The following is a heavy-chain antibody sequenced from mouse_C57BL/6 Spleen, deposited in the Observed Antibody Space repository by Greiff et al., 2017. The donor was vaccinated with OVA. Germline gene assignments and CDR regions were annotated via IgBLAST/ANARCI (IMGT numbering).Heavy chain of an antibody. CDR2: INPGSGGT. D-gene: IGHD1-1*01. V-gene: IGHV1-54*01. CDR3: ARQPLMTTVPVDY. Sequence: QVQLQQSGAELVRPGTSVTVSCKASGYAFTNYLIEWVKQRPGQGLEWIGVINPGSGGTNYNEKFKGKATLTADKSSSPAYMQLSRLTSEDSAVSFCARQPLMTTVPVDYWGQGTTLTVSS. CDR1: GYAFTNYL. J-gene: IGHJ2*01.